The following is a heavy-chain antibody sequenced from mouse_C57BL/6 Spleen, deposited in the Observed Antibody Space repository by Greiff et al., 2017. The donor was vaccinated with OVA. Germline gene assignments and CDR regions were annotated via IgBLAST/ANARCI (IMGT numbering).Heavy chain of an antibody. Sequence: EVQLVESGGGLVKPGGSLKLSCAASGFTFSDYGMHWVRQAPEKGLEWVAYISSGSSTIYYADTVKGRFTISRDNAKNTLFLQMTSLRSEDTAMYYCAKEVSSRTPFDVWGTGTTVTVSS. CDR3: AKEVSSRTPFDV. V-gene: IGHV5-17*01. J-gene: IGHJ1*03. CDR1: GFTFSDYG. D-gene: IGHD6-2*01. CDR2: ISSGSSTI.